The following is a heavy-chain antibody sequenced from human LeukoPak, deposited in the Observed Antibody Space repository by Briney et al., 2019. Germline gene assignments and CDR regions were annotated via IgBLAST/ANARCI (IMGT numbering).Heavy chain of an antibody. Sequence: GGSLRLSCAASGFTFSSYEMNWVRQAPGTGLEWVSYISSSGSTIYYAESVKGRFTISRDNAKNSLYLQMNSLRAEDTAVYYCARTPVKIGVVVAAHPFDYWGQGTLVTVSS. D-gene: IGHD2-15*01. J-gene: IGHJ4*02. CDR2: ISSSGSTI. CDR1: GFTFSSYE. V-gene: IGHV3-48*03. CDR3: ARTPVKIGVVVAAHPFDY.